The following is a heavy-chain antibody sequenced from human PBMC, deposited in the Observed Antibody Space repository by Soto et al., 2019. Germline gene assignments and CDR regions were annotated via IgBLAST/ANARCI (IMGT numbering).Heavy chain of an antibody. CDR1: GGSFIGFY. CDR3: AVYDFLIADGIDWFDA. CDR2: INHSGTT. D-gene: IGHD3-9*01. J-gene: IGHJ5*02. Sequence: SETLPLTCAVYGGSFIGFYWNWILQPPGKGLEWIGEINHSGTTKYSPSLTRRVTISADMSRNQFSLRLTSVTAADTAVYYCAVYDFLIADGIDWFDAWGQGTLVTVSS. V-gene: IGHV4-34*01.